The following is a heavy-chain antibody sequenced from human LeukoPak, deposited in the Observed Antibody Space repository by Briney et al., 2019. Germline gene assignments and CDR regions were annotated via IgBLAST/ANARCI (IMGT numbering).Heavy chain of an antibody. J-gene: IGHJ4*02. Sequence: SETLSLTCTVSGGSMTSYYWSWIRQPPGKGLEWIGHIYYTGSTNYNPSLRSRVIVSIDTSRNQFSLKLSSVTAADTAVYYCAREGDSSSPYYFDYWGQGTLVTVSS. V-gene: IGHV4-59*01. CDR3: AREGDSSSPYYFDY. D-gene: IGHD6-13*01. CDR1: GGSMTSYY. CDR2: IYYTGST.